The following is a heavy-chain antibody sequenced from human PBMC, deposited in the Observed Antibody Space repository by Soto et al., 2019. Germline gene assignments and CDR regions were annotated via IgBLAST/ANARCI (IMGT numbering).Heavy chain of an antibody. Sequence: GGSLRLSCATSGLTFSNYAMSWVRQAPGGGLEWVSSMSGSSSTTYYADSVRGRFTISRDRSKNTLYLQMSSLRAEDTAVYYCARDKWLQTGGYYGMDVWGQGTTVTVSS. CDR2: MSGSSSTT. V-gene: IGHV3-23*01. D-gene: IGHD3-22*01. CDR3: ARDKWLQTGGYYGMDV. J-gene: IGHJ6*02. CDR1: GLTFSNYA.